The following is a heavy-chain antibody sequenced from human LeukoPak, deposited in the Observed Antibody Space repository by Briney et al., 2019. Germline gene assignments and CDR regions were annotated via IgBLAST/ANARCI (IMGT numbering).Heavy chain of an antibody. CDR1: GFTFSSYA. V-gene: IGHV3-23*01. CDR2: ISGSGGST. D-gene: IGHD6-13*01. Sequence: GGSLRLSCAASGFTFSSYAMSRVRQAPGKGLEWVSAISGSGGSTYYADSVKGRFTISRDNSKNTLYLQMNSLRAEDTAVYYCAKDHGYSSSWSTGYYGMDVWGQGTTVTVSS. CDR3: AKDHGYSSSWSTGYYGMDV. J-gene: IGHJ6*02.